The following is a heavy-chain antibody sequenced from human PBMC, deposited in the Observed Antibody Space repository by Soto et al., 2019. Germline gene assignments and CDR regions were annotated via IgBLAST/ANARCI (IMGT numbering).Heavy chain of an antibody. CDR1: GGSISSSSYY. J-gene: IGHJ4*02. CDR2: IYYSGST. V-gene: IGHV4-39*01. CDR3: ERHRTDSSSRGFDY. D-gene: IGHD6-6*01. Sequence: SETLSLTCTVSGGSISSSSYYWGWIRQPPGKGLEWIGSIYYSGSTYYNPSLKSRVTISVDTSKNQFSLKLSSVTAADTAVYYCERHRTDSSSRGFDYWGQGTLVTVSS.